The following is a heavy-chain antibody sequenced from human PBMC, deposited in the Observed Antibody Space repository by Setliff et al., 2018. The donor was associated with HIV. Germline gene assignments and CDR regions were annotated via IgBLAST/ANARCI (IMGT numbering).Heavy chain of an antibody. Sequence: SETLSLTCTVSGGSISGSSYYWGWSRQSPEKGLEWIGSTFHAGSTYYNPSLKSRVTLSVDTSENQYSLKLTSLIAADTAVYYCARSLAYCSGGGCSSGNYYYMDVWGKGTTVTVSS. CDR2: TFHAGST. V-gene: IGHV4-39*01. CDR1: GGSISGSSYY. D-gene: IGHD2-15*01. J-gene: IGHJ6*03. CDR3: ARSLAYCSGGGCSSGNYYYMDV.